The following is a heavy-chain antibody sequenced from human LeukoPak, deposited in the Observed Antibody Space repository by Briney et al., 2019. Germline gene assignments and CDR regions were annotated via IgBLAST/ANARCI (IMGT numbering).Heavy chain of an antibody. CDR2: INHDGSGT. V-gene: IGHV3-74*03. CDR3: TISASGIRYHAS. J-gene: IGHJ5*01. CDR1: GFTFSSYR. Sequence: GGSLTLYCAASGFTFSSYRMDWVRHAPGKGRLCVSRINHDGSGTTHADSVKVRFTISRDNARKTLYLQMCSLATEDTGVYYCTISASGIRYHASWGHRNPVTASS. D-gene: IGHD3-10*01.